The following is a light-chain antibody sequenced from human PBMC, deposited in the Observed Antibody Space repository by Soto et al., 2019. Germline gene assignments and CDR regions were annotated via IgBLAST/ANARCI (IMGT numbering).Light chain of an antibody. J-gene: IGKJ4*01. V-gene: IGKV3-11*01. CDR3: QHRSNWLA. Sequence: EIVLTQSPATLSLSPGERATLSCRASQSVSSYLAWYQQKPGQAPRLLIYDASNRATGIPARFSGSGSGTDFTLTITSLEREDFAVYYCQHRSNWLAFGGGTKVEIK. CDR2: DAS. CDR1: QSVSSY.